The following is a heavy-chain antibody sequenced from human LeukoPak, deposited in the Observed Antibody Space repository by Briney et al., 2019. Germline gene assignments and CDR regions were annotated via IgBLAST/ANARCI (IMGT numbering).Heavy chain of an antibody. J-gene: IGHJ4*02. D-gene: IGHD6-19*01. Sequence: GGSLRLSCAASGFTFSSYYMAWVRQAPGKGLEWVANIKQDASEKFYVDSMKGRFTISRDNTKNSLYLEMNSLRAEDTAVYYCAGGSGWLIDSWGQGTLVTVSS. V-gene: IGHV3-7*01. CDR1: GFTFSSYY. CDR2: IKQDASEK. CDR3: AGGSGWLIDS.